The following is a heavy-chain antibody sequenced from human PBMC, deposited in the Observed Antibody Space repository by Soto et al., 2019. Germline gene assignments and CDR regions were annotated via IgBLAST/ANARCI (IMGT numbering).Heavy chain of an antibody. V-gene: IGHV1-18*01. CDR2: ISAYNGNT. D-gene: IGHD2-2*01. J-gene: IGHJ5*02. CDR1: GGTFSSYA. Sequence: GASVKVSCKASGGTFSSYAISWVRQAPGQGLEWMGGISAYNGNTNYAQKLQGRVTMTTDTSTSTAYMELRSLRSDDTAVYYCARDRLEIVVVPAAIDWFDPWGRGTLVTVAS. CDR3: ARDRLEIVVVPAAIDWFDP.